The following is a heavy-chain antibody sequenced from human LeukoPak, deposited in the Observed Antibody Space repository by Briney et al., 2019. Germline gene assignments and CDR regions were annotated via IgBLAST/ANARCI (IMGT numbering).Heavy chain of an antibody. CDR1: GGSISSYY. CDR3: ARDSSGWSVDP. D-gene: IGHD6-19*01. Sequence: SETLSLTCTVSGGSISSYYWSWIRQPPGKGLEWIGYIYYSGSTNYNPSLKSRVTISVDTSKNQFSLKLSSVTAADTAVYYCARDSSGWSVDPWGQGTLVTVSS. V-gene: IGHV4-59*01. J-gene: IGHJ5*02. CDR2: IYYSGST.